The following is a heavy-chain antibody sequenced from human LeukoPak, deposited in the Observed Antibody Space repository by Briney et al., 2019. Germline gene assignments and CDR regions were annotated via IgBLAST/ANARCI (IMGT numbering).Heavy chain of an antibody. D-gene: IGHD3-22*01. CDR2: INWNGGST. V-gene: IGHV3-20*04. Sequence: GGSLRLSCAASGFTFRTYGMSWVRQAPGKGLEWVSGINWNGGSTGYADSVKGRFTISRDNAKNSLYLQMNSLRAEDTALYYCARDSYYYDSSGHDAFDIWGQGTMVTVSS. CDR1: GFTFRTYG. J-gene: IGHJ3*02. CDR3: ARDSYYYDSSGHDAFDI.